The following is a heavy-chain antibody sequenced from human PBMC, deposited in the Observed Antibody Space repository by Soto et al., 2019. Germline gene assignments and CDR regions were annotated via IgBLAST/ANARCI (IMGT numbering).Heavy chain of an antibody. CDR3: ARGDYGTGGYPFPYFDY. J-gene: IGHJ4*02. D-gene: IGHD2-8*02. Sequence: HEHLVQSGAEVKRPGASLKVSCKASGYSFTGYYIHWGRQAPGQGLEWMGWINPDSGATNYAQNFQGRVTLPSDTSISTASMDLTSLTSDDTAVYYCARGDYGTGGYPFPYFDYWGQGTLVIVSS. V-gene: IGHV1-2*02. CDR2: INPDSGAT. CDR1: GYSFTGYY.